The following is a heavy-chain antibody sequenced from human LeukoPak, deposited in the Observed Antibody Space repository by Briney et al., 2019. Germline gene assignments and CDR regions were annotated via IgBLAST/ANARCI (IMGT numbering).Heavy chain of an antibody. Sequence: GGSLRLSCAASGFTFSSYGMHWVRQAPGKGLEWVAFIRYDGSNKYYADSVKGRFTISRDNSKNTLYLQMNSLRAEDTAVYYCARAYYDFWSGRDSSYYYYMDVWGKGTTVTVSS. J-gene: IGHJ6*03. CDR1: GFTFSSYG. CDR2: IRYDGSNK. CDR3: ARAYYDFWSGRDSSYYYYMDV. D-gene: IGHD3-3*01. V-gene: IGHV3-30*02.